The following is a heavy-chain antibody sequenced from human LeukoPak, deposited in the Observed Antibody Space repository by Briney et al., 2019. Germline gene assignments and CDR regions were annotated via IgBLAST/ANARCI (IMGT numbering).Heavy chain of an antibody. V-gene: IGHV3-30*03. Sequence: GGSLRLSCAASGFIFTNYFMSWVRQAPGKGLEWVAVISYDGSNKYYADSVKGRFTISRDNSKNTLYLQMNSLRAEDTAVYYCARGYSYGPLDYWGQGTLVTVSS. D-gene: IGHD5-18*01. J-gene: IGHJ4*02. CDR1: GFIFTNYF. CDR2: ISYDGSNK. CDR3: ARGYSYGPLDY.